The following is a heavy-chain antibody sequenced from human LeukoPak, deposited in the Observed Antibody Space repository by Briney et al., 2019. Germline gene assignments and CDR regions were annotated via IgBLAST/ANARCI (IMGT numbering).Heavy chain of an antibody. V-gene: IGHV1-46*01. CDR3: ARDNSVRDEAWWFYP. J-gene: IGHJ5*02. CDR1: GYTFTNNW. CDR2: ISPTGGST. Sequence: ASVKVSCKAFGYTFTNNWMHWVRQAPGQGPEWMGLISPTGGSTAYAQKFQGRVTLTRDMSTSTDYLELSSLRSEDTAVYYCARDNSVRDEAWWFYPWGQGTLVAVSS. D-gene: IGHD5-24*01.